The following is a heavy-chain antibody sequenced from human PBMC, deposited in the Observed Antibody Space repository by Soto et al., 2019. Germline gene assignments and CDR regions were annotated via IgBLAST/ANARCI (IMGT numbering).Heavy chain of an antibody. D-gene: IGHD2-15*01. Sequence: SVKVSCKASGGTFSSYAISWVRQAPGQGLEWMGGIIPIFGTANYAQKFQGRVTITADESTSTAYMELSSLRSEDTAVYYCARHSSATPEDIVVVVAAHPSVYYYYGMDVWGKGTTVTVSS. CDR1: GGTFSSYA. J-gene: IGHJ6*04. V-gene: IGHV1-69*13. CDR2: IIPIFGTA. CDR3: ARHSSATPEDIVVVVAAHPSVYYYYGMDV.